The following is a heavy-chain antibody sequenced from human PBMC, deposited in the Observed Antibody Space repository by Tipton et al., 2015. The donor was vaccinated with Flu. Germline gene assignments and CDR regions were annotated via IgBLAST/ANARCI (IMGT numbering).Heavy chain of an antibody. V-gene: IGHV4-4*07. D-gene: IGHD1-14*01. J-gene: IGHJ4*02. CDR2: IYASGST. CDR3: ARHNRVGGLDY. Sequence: GLVKPSETLSLMCTVSGGPISSYYWTWIRQPAGKGLEWIGRIYASGSTNYNPSFTSRVTMSVDTSKNQFSLRLSSVTGADTAVYYCARHNRVGGLDYWGQGTLVTVSS. CDR1: GGPISSYY.